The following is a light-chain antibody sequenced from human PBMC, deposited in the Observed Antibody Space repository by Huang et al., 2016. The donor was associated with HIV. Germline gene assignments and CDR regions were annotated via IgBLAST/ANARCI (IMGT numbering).Light chain of an antibody. J-gene: IGKJ3*01. CDR3: QQRSNWPAT. CDR2: DAS. V-gene: IGKV3-11*01. Sequence: EIVLTQSPATLSLSPGDRGTLSCRASQSVSNYLAWSQQKPGQAPRLLIYDASNRAAGIPVRFSGSGSGKDFTLTIDSLEPEDCAVYYCQQRSNWPATFGPGTKVDIK. CDR1: QSVSNY.